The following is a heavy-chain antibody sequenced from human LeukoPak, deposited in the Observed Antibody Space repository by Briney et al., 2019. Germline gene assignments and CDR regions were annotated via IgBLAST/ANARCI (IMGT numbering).Heavy chain of an antibody. CDR1: GFTFSGSA. CDR2: IRSKANSYAT. J-gene: IGHJ3*02. CDR3: TISLWPADAFDI. Sequence: WGSLRLSCAASGFTFSGSAMHWVRQASGKWLEWVGRIRSKANSYATAYAASVKGRFTISRDDSKNTAYLQMNSLKTEDTAVYYCTISLWPADAFDIWGQGTMVTVSS. D-gene: IGHD5-18*01. V-gene: IGHV3-73*01.